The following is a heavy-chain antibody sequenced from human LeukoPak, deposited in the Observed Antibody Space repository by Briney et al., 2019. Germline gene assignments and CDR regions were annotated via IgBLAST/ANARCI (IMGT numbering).Heavy chain of an antibody. Sequence: AASVEVSCKTYGPGFSSFVIAWVRQAPGQGLEWLGRISPYTGHTNYAPKFRGRVTMTTDTPTRTVYMDLRSLRSDDTAVYYCARGQVDTTMIIGGWFDHWGQGTLVIVSS. CDR2: ISPYTGHT. CDR1: GPGFSSFV. J-gene: IGHJ5*02. D-gene: IGHD5-18*01. CDR3: ARGQVDTTMIIGGWFDH. V-gene: IGHV1-18*04.